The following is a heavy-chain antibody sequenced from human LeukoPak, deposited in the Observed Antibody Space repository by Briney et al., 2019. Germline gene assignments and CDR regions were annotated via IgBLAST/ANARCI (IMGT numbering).Heavy chain of an antibody. CDR1: GFALSTNY. J-gene: IGHJ6*03. V-gene: IGHV3-66*01. D-gene: IGHD2-8*01. CDR2: IYSAGDK. Sequence: GSLRLSCAASGFALSTNYMTWVRQAAGRGLEWVSLIYSAGDKYYADSVKGRFTISRDNFKNTLYLQMDSLRAEDTAMYYCAKDRCSNGIGCYSYYMDVWGKGTTVTISS. CDR3: AKDRCSNGIGCYSYYMDV.